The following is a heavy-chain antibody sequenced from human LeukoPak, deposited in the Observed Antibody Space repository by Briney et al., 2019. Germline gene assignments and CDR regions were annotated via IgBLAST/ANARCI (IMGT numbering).Heavy chain of an antibody. CDR2: IYTSGST. J-gene: IGHJ4*02. V-gene: IGHV4-4*09. CDR1: GGSISSYY. CDR3: VRTAVGAIFDY. D-gene: IGHD1-26*01. Sequence: PSETLSLTCTVSGGSISSYYWSWIRQPPGKGLEWIGYIYTSGSTNYNPSLKSRVTISVDTSKNQFSLKLSSVTAADTAVYYCVRTAVGAIFDYWGQGTLVTVSS.